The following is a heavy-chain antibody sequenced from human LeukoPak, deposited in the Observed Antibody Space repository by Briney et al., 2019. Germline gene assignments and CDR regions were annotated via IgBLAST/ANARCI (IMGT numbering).Heavy chain of an antibody. CDR2: IHNGGGST. CDR3: AGGIQLWDPHY. CDR1: GFTFSSYA. J-gene: IGHJ4*02. V-gene: IGHV3-23*01. Sequence: SGGSLRLSCAASGFTFSSYAMSWVRQAPGKGLEWVSSIHNGGGSTYYADSVKGRFTISRDNSKNTLYLQMNSLRAEDTAVYYCAGGIQLWDPHYWGQGTLVTVSS. D-gene: IGHD5-18*01.